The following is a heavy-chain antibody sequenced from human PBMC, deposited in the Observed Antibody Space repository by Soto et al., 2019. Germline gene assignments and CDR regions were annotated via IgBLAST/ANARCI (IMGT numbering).Heavy chain of an antibody. J-gene: IGHJ6*02. Sequence: GGSLRLSCAASGFTFSSYWMHWVRQAPGKGLVWVSRINSDGSSTSYADSVKGRFTISRDNAKNTLYLQMNSLRAEDTAVYYCARDQYDFLSGYYYHHYHLAFCGQGSTVPGSS. CDR3: ARDQYDFLSGYYYHHYHLAF. CDR1: GFTFSSYW. CDR2: INSDGSST. V-gene: IGHV3-74*01. D-gene: IGHD3-3*01.